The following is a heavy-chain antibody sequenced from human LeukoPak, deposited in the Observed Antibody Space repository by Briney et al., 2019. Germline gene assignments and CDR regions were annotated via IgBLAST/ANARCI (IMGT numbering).Heavy chain of an antibody. CDR1: GFTFRNYG. J-gene: IGHJ4*02. Sequence: GGSLRLSCAASGFTFRNYGMQWVRRTPGKGLEWVTLISYDGSDKYHADSVKGRFSISRDNSKNTLYLQMNSLRAEDTAVYYCASLRSGSGTFYNDYWGQGTLVTVSS. CDR2: ISYDGSDK. V-gene: IGHV3-30*03. D-gene: IGHD3-10*01. CDR3: ASLRSGSGTFYNDY.